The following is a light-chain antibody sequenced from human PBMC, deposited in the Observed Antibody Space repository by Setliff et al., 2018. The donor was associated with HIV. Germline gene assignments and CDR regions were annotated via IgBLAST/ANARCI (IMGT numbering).Light chain of an antibody. CDR3: SSYTSTTPLYV. V-gene: IGLV2-14*03. CDR1: SSDVGGYNY. J-gene: IGLJ1*01. Sequence: QSALTQPASVSGSPGQSITISCTGTSSDVGGYNYVSWYQQHPGKAPKLMIYDVTNRPSGVSNRFSGSNSGNTASLTISGLQAEDEADYYCSSYTSTTPLYVFGTGTKVTVL. CDR2: DVT.